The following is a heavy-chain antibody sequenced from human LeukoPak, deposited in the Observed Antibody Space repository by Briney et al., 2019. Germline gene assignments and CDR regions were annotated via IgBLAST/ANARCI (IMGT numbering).Heavy chain of an antibody. V-gene: IGHV1-18*01. Sequence: ASVKVSCKASGYTLTSYGISWVRQAPGQGLEWMGWISAYNGNTNYAQKLQGRVTMTTDTSTSTAYMELRSLRSDDTAVYYCARDPEGIAVAGTHYFDYWGQGTLVTVSS. CDR1: GYTLTSYG. CDR3: ARDPEGIAVAGTHYFDY. J-gene: IGHJ4*02. CDR2: ISAYNGNT. D-gene: IGHD6-19*01.